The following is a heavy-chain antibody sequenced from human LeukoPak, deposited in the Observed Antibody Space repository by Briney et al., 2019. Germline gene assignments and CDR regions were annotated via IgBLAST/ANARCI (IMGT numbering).Heavy chain of an antibody. CDR1: GFTFSDYE. CDR3: ARDGRGVFDY. Sequence: GRSLRLSCAATGFTFSDYEMHWVRQAPGRGLEWISYISSGSAIYYANSVKGRFTISRDNARNSLYLQMNSLRAEDTAVYYCARDGRGVFDYWGQGTLVTVSS. CDR2: ISSGSAI. J-gene: IGHJ4*02. V-gene: IGHV3-48*03. D-gene: IGHD1-1*01.